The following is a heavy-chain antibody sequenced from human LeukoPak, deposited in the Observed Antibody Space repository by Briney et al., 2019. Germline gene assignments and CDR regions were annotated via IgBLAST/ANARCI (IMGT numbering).Heavy chain of an antibody. V-gene: IGHV1-69*13. Sequence: SVKVSCKASGGTFSRYAISWVRQAPGQGLEWMGGIIPIFGTANYAQKFQGRVTITADESTSTAYMELSSLRSEDTAVYYCTRDLVRGVPLDYWGQGTLVTVSS. CDR1: GGTFSRYA. D-gene: IGHD3-10*01. J-gene: IGHJ4*02. CDR3: TRDLVRGVPLDY. CDR2: IIPIFGTA.